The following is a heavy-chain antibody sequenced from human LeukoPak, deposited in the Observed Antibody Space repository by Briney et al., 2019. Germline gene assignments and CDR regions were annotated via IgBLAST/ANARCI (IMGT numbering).Heavy chain of an antibody. CDR1: GGSFSGYY. CDR3: ARGHRTYDYVWGSYRPPHYFDY. Sequence: SETLSLTCAVYGGSFSGYYWSWIRQPPGKGLEWIGEINHSGSTNYNPSLKSRVTISVDTSKNQFSLKLSSVTAADTAVYYCARGHRTYDYVWGSYRPPHYFDYWGQGTLVTVSS. V-gene: IGHV4-34*01. J-gene: IGHJ4*02. D-gene: IGHD3-16*02. CDR2: INHSGST.